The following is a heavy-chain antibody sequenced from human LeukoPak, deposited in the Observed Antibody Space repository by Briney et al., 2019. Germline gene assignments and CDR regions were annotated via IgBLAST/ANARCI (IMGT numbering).Heavy chain of an antibody. D-gene: IGHD3-10*01. V-gene: IGHV3-48*02. Sequence: GGSLRLSCAASGFSFSSYNMHWVRQTPGKGLEWLSSISSGSGPIYYADSVKGRSTISRDDAKDSLHLQMNSLRDDDTGVYYCARSRFTYGSVAFDYWGRGTLVTVSS. CDR1: GFSFSSYN. J-gene: IGHJ4*02. CDR2: ISSGSGPI. CDR3: ARSRFTYGSVAFDY.